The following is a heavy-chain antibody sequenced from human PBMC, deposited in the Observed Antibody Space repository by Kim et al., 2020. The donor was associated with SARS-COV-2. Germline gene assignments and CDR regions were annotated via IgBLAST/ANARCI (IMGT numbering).Heavy chain of an antibody. CDR3: AKALLEWELLGWAFPFDY. V-gene: IGHV3-23*01. D-gene: IGHD1-26*01. J-gene: IGHJ4*02. Sequence: KGRFTISRDNSKNTLYLQMNSLRAEDTAVYYCAKALLEWELLGWAFPFDYWGQGTLVTVSS.